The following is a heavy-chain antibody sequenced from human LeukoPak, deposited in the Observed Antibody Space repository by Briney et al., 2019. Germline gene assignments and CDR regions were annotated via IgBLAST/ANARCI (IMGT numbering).Heavy chain of an antibody. V-gene: IGHV3-74*01. CDR1: GFTFSNYW. Sequence: GGSLRLSCAASGFTFSNYWMHWVRQAPGKGLVWVSRINSDGSSTNYADSVKGRFTISRDNAKNTLYLQMNSLRAEDTAVYYCARALVGSYGKFWGQGTLVTVSS. CDR3: ARALVGSYGKF. CDR2: INSDGSST. J-gene: IGHJ4*02. D-gene: IGHD3-16*01.